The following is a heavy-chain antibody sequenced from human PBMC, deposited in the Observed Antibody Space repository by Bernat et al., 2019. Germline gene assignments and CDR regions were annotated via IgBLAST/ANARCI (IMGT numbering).Heavy chain of an antibody. V-gene: IGHV1-18*01. CDR2: ISTYQGNT. D-gene: IGHD1-7*01. Sequence: QVQLVQSGPEMKKPGASVKVSCKASGYIFVTYLISWVRQAPGQGLEWMGWISTYQGNTRFAQKFQGRVTLTTDSSTSTVSMELRNLRPNDTAVYYCARGSNVNLNYHHWGQGTLVTVSS. J-gene: IGHJ4*02. CDR1: GYIFVTYL. CDR3: ARGSNVNLNYHH.